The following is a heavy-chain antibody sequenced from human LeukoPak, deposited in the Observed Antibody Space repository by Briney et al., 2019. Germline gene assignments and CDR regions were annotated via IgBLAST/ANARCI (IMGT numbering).Heavy chain of an antibody. Sequence: AGGSLRLSCAASGFTFSSYWMSWVRQAPGKGLEWVANIKQDGSEKYYVDSVKGRFTISRDNAKNSLYLQMNSLRAEDTAVYYCARATSPGGSSSWFDYWGQGTLVTVSS. J-gene: IGHJ4*02. CDR3: ARATSPGGSSSWFDY. CDR2: IKQDGSEK. V-gene: IGHV3-7*03. D-gene: IGHD6-13*01. CDR1: GFTFSSYW.